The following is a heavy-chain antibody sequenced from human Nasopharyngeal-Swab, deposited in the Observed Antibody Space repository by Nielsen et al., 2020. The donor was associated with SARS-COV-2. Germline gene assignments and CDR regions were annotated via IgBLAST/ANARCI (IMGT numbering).Heavy chain of an antibody. D-gene: IGHD3-16*01. CDR3: ARDAGGSGGGY. CDR1: GFTFSSYG. CDR2: IWYDGSNK. V-gene: IGHV3-33*01. Sequence: GGSLRLSCAASGFTFSSYGMHWVRQAPGKGLEWVAVIWYDGSNKYYADSVKGRFTISRDNSKNTLYLQMNSLRAEDTAVYYRARDAGGSGGGYWGQGTLVTVSS. J-gene: IGHJ4*02.